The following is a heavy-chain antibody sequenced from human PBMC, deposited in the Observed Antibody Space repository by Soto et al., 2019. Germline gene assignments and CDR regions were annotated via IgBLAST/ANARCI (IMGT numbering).Heavy chain of an antibody. J-gene: IGHJ5*02. CDR3: ARLMYYYDSSGYQNNWFDP. Sequence: PSETLSLTCIVSGGSISSYYWSWIRQPPGKGLEWIGYIYYSGSTNYNPSLKSRVTISVDTSKNQFSLKLSSVTAADTAVYYCARLMYYYDSSGYQNNWFDPWGQGTLVTVSS. CDR1: GGSISSYY. CDR2: IYYSGST. D-gene: IGHD3-22*01. V-gene: IGHV4-59*01.